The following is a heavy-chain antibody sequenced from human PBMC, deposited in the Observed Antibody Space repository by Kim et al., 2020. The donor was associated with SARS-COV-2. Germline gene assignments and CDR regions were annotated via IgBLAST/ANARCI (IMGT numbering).Heavy chain of an antibody. J-gene: IGHJ4*01. CDR2: LSYSGRR. Sequence: SETLSLTCTVSGASIGSHGYFWAWIRQPPGRGLEWIGSLSYSGRRYYNPSLERRITTSLDTSKTQFSLRLTSVTAADTAVYHCARLYASTGSYTAYYFY. CDR1: GASIGSHGYF. CDR3: ARLYASTGSYTAYYFY. V-gene: IGHV4-39*01. D-gene: IGHD3-10*01.